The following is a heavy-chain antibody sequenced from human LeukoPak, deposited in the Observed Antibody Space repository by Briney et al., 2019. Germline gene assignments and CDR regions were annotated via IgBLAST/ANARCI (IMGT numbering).Heavy chain of an antibody. CDR3: TRQGSSSWEGSYYYYYMDV. CDR1: GYTFTSYY. Sequence: GASVKVSCKASGYTFTSYYMHWVRQAPGQGLEWMGIINPSGGSTSYAQKFQGRVTMTRDMSTSTVYMELSSLRSEDTAVYYCTRQGSSSWEGSYYYYYMDVWGKGTTVTVSS. D-gene: IGHD6-13*01. J-gene: IGHJ6*03. V-gene: IGHV1-46*03. CDR2: INPSGGST.